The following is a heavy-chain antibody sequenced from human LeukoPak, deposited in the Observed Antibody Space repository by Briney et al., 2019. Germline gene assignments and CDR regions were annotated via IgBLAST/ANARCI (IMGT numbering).Heavy chain of an antibody. J-gene: IGHJ3*02. D-gene: IGHD3-22*01. CDR1: GFTFSSYS. Sequence: GGSLRLSCAASGFTFSSYSMNWVRQAPGKGLEWVSSISSSSSYIYYADSVKGRFTISRDNAKNSLYLQMNSLRAEDTAVYYCARGGAGRIRNYYDSRAFDIWGQGTMVTVSS. CDR2: ISSSSSYI. V-gene: IGHV3-21*01. CDR3: ARGGAGRIRNYYDSRAFDI.